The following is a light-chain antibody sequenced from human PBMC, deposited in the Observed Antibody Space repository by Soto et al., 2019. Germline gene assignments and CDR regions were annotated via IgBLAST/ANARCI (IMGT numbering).Light chain of an antibody. CDR3: QHRSNWPPFT. J-gene: IGKJ2*01. CDR2: DAS. V-gene: IGKV3-11*01. CDR1: QSVATY. Sequence: EIVLTQSPATLSLSPGERATLSCRASQSVATYLAWYQHKPNQAPRLLIYDASNRATGIPARFSGSGSGTDFTLTISSLKLDDFAVYYCQHRSNWPPFTFGQGTKLEIK.